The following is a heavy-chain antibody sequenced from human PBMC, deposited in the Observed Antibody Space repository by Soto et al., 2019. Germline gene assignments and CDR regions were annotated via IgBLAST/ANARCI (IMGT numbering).Heavy chain of an antibody. CDR2: IDPSDSYT. CDR1: GYSFTSYW. Sequence: PGESLKISCKGSGYSFTSYWISWVRQMPGKGLEWMGRIDPSDSYTNYSPSFQGHVTISADKSISTAYLQWSSLKASDTAMYYCARSPPFSSKCFYSSYYGMDVWGKGTPATVSS. CDR3: ARSPPFSSKCFYSSYYGMDV. V-gene: IGHV5-10-1*01. J-gene: IGHJ6*04. D-gene: IGHD6-13*01.